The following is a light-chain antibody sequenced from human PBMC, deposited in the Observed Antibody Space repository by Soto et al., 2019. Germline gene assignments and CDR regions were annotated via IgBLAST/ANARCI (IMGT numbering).Light chain of an antibody. CDR2: GAS. J-gene: IGKJ4*01. CDR3: QQFSSYPLT. CDR1: QSVSSRS. V-gene: IGKV3-20*01. Sequence: EIVLTQSPGTLSLSPGERATLSCRASQSVSSRSLAWYQQKPGQAPRLLIYGASTRATGIPDRFSGSGSGTDFTLTISRLEPEDFAVYYCQQFSSYPLTFGGGTKVDNK.